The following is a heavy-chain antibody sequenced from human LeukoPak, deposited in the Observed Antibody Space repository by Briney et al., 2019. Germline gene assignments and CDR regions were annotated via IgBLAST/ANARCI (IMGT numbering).Heavy chain of an antibody. V-gene: IGHV4-34*01. CDR2: IYYSGST. CDR3: ARHAGYCSGGSCYAEYFQH. CDR1: GGSFSGYY. J-gene: IGHJ1*01. Sequence: PSETLSLTCAVYGGSFSGYYWSWIRQPPGKGLEWIGGIYYSGSTYYNPSLKSRVTISVDTSKNQFSLKLSSVTAADTAVYYCARHAGYCSGGSCYAEYFQHWGQGTLVTVSS. D-gene: IGHD2-15*01.